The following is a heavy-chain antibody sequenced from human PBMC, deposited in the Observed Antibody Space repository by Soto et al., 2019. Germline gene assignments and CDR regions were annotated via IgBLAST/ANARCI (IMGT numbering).Heavy chain of an antibody. V-gene: IGHV3-33*01. CDR3: ARDYCSGGSCPLGS. Sequence: GSLRLSCAASGFTFSSYGMHWVRQAPGKGLEWVAVIWYDGSNKYYADSVKGRFTISRDNSKNTLYLQMNSLRAEDTAVYYCARDYCSGGSCPLGSWGQGTLVTVSS. D-gene: IGHD2-15*01. CDR1: GFTFSSYG. CDR2: IWYDGSNK. J-gene: IGHJ5*02.